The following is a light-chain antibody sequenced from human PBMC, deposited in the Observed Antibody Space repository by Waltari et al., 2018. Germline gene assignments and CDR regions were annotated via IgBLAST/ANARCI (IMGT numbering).Light chain of an antibody. J-gene: IGKJ1*01. V-gene: IGKV3-20*01. CDR1: PSVRSNY. CDR2: GAS. CDR3: QQYGSSWT. Sequence: IVLTQSPGTLSLSPGERATLSCRASPSVRSNYVAWYRQKPGQAPRLLIFGASSRATGISDVVRGSGSGTDFTLTINRLEPEDFAVYYCQQYGSSWTFGHGTKVEIK.